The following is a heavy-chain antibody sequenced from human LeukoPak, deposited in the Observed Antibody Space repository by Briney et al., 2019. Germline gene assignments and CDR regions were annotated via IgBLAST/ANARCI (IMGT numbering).Heavy chain of an antibody. V-gene: IGHV3-30-3*01. Sequence: GGSLRLSCAASGFSFSTYVMHWVRQAPGKGLEWLSVISYDGGNKYYADSVKGRFTISRDNSKNTLYLQMNCLRAEDTAVYYCARAPGVRTYFDYWGQGTLVTVSS. D-gene: IGHD4/OR15-4a*01. J-gene: IGHJ4*02. CDR2: ISYDGGNK. CDR3: ARAPGVRTYFDY. CDR1: GFSFSTYV.